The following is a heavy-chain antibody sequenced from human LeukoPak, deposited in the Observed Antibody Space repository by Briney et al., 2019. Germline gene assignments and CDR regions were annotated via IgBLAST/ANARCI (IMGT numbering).Heavy chain of an antibody. J-gene: IGHJ4*02. CDR3: AKVPSNPWPPTHSHFDY. V-gene: IGHV3-23*01. CDR1: GSTFSSYA. D-gene: IGHD4-11*01. Sequence: GGSLRLSCAASGSTFSSYAMSWVRQAPGKGLEWVSAISGSGGSTYYADSVKGRFTISRDNSKNTLYLQMNSLRAEDTAVYYCAKVPSNPWPPTHSHFDYWGQGTLVTVSS. CDR2: ISGSGGST.